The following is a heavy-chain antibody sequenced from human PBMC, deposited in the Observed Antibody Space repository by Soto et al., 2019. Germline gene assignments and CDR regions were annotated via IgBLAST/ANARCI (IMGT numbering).Heavy chain of an antibody. Sequence: EVQLLESGGGLVQPGGSLRLSCAASGFTFSSYAMSWVRQAPGKGLEWVSAISGSGGSTYYADSVKGRFTISRDNSKNTLYLPMNRLRAEDTAVYYCAKRAREAVADYILLNGYYFDYWGQGTLVTVSS. V-gene: IGHV3-23*01. CDR1: GFTFSSYA. CDR2: ISGSGGST. CDR3: AKRAREAVADYILLNGYYFDY. D-gene: IGHD6-19*01. J-gene: IGHJ4*02.